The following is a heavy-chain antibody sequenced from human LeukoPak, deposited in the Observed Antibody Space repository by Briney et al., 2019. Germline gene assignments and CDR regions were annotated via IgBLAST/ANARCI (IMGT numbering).Heavy chain of an antibody. V-gene: IGHV3-15*01. D-gene: IGHD6-13*01. J-gene: IGHJ6*02. CDR3: TTGDGRYSSSWYTPHYYYYYGMDV. CDR1: GFIFSNAW. CDR2: IKSKVDGGTT. Sequence: GGSLRLSCAASGFIFSNAWMSWVRQAPGKGLEWVGRIKSKVDGGTTDYATPVKGRFTISRDDSKNTLYLQMNSLKTEDTAVYYCTTGDGRYSSSWYTPHYYYYYGMDVWGQGTTVTVSS.